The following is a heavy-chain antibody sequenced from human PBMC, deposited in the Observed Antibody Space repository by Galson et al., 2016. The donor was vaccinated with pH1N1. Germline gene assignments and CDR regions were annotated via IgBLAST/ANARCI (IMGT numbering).Heavy chain of an antibody. D-gene: IGHD3-10*01. V-gene: IGHV2-5*02. Sequence: PALVKPTQTVTLTCTLSGFSLTTREVGVGWFCQPPGKALEWLALIYWDDAKRYSPSLRTRLTITKDTSDDQVVLTMTSMDPVDTATYFCAHREMLRGAPVFGYWGQGTLVTVSS. CDR2: IYWDDAK. CDR1: GFSLTTREVG. J-gene: IGHJ4*02. CDR3: AHREMLRGAPVFGY.